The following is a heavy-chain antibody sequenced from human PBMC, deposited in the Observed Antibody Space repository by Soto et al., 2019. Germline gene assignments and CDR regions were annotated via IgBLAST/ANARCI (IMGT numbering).Heavy chain of an antibody. V-gene: IGHV1-3*05. D-gene: IGHD2-21*02. Sequence: QVQLVQSGAEEKKPGASVKVSCKASGYTFTSYAMHWVRQAPGQRLEWMGWINAGNGNTKYSQKFQGRVTITRDTAASTAYMEPRSLRSEDTAVYCGARSIVVVTALDYWGQGTLVTVSS. CDR3: ARSIVVVTALDY. CDR1: GYTFTSYA. CDR2: INAGNGNT. J-gene: IGHJ4*02.